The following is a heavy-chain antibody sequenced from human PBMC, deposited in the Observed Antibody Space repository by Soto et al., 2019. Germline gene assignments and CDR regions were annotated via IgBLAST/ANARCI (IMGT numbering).Heavy chain of an antibody. V-gene: IGHV5-51*01. D-gene: IGHD5-12*01. J-gene: IGHJ6*02. CDR1: GYRFTSYW. CDR2: IYPGDSDT. Sequence: GESLKISCKGSGYRFTSYWIGWVRQMPGKGLEWMGIIYPGDSDTRYSPSFQGQVTISADTSFSTAYLQWSSLKASDTAMYYCARDSGYAPDYYYYYGMDVWGQGTTVTVSS. CDR3: ARDSGYAPDYYYYYGMDV.